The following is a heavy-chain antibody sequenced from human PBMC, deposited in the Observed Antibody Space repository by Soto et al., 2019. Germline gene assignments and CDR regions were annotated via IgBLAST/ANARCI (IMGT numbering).Heavy chain of an antibody. CDR3: AKQFDY. Sequence: GGSLRLSCAASGFTFSNYGMHWVRQAPGKGLEWVAVLSYDGSNKYYADSVKGRFTISRDNSKNTLYLQMNSLRAEDMAVYYCAKQFDYWGQGTLVTVSS. CDR1: GFTFSNYG. CDR2: LSYDGSNK. V-gene: IGHV3-30*18. J-gene: IGHJ4*02.